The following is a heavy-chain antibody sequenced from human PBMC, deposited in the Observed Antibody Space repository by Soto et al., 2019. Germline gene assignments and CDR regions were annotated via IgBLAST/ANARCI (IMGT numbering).Heavy chain of an antibody. D-gene: IGHD1-1*01. CDR1: GFTFSSYA. V-gene: IGHV3-64*01. CDR2: ISSNGGST. Sequence: EVQLVESGGGLVQPGGSLRLSCAASGFTFSSYAMHWVRQAPGKGLEYVSAISSNGGSTYYANSVKGRFTISRDNSKNTLYLQMGSLRAEEMAAYYCARQTSPRRGYPYYYYYYMDVWGKGTTVTVSS. J-gene: IGHJ6*03. CDR3: ARQTSPRRGYPYYYYYYMDV.